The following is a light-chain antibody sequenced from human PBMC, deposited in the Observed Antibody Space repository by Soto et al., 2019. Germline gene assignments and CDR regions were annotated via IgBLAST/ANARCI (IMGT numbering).Light chain of an antibody. CDR3: SSYVGAVV. J-gene: IGLJ2*01. V-gene: IGLV2-23*01. CDR1: SSGVENYNL. CDR2: EGS. Sequence: QSALTQPASVSGSPGQSITLSCTRTSSGVENYNLVSWYQHRPGKAPKLIIYEGSQRPSGASDRFSGSESGNTASLTISGLRAEDEADYYCSSYVGAVVFGGGTKVTVL.